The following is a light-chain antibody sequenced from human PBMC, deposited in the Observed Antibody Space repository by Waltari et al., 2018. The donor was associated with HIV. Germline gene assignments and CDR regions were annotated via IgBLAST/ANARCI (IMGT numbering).Light chain of an antibody. CDR3: NSYSSDDTVV. CDR1: HCNLCFFNL. J-gene: IGLJ2*01. V-gene: IGLV2-14*01. CDR2: GVT. Sequence: SALTQPAPVAGSPGPSPTIPCTGTHCNLCFFNLCSLYQQYPGQAPQLIIYGVTSRPPGVSNRFSGSKSGNTASLTISGLQTDDEAEYYCNSYSSDDTVVFGGGTKLTVL.